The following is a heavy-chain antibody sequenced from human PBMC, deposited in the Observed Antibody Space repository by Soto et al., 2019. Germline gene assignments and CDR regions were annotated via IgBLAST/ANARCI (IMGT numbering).Heavy chain of an antibody. D-gene: IGHD3-22*01. Sequence: QVQLVESGGGVVQPERSQRLSCAASKFTFRTYVMHWVRQAPGKGLEWVALISFDGSNKYYADYVKGRFTISRDNSKNTMYLQMNSLRPEDTAVYYCAREMIPMIMGGMSAMDVWGQGTTVTVSS. CDR2: ISFDGSNK. V-gene: IGHV3-30*04. CDR3: AREMIPMIMGGMSAMDV. CDR1: KFTFRTYV. J-gene: IGHJ6*02.